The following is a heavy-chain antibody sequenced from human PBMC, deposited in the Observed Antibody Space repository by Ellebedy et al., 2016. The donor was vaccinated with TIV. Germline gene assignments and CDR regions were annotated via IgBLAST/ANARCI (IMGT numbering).Heavy chain of an antibody. Sequence: GESLKISCAASGFTFSIYWMSWVRQAPGKGLEWVANIKPDGSEKYYVDSVKGRFTISRDNARTSLYLQMNSLRVDDTAMYYCARSYGARTSGPWGQGTLVTVSS. V-gene: IGHV3-7*01. J-gene: IGHJ5*02. D-gene: IGHD3-16*01. CDR3: ARSYGARTSGP. CDR2: IKPDGSEK. CDR1: GFTFSIYW.